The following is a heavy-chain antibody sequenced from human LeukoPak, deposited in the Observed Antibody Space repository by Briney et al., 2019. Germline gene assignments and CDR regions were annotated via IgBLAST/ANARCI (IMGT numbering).Heavy chain of an antibody. Sequence: SVGVSCKASGYTFTGYYMHWVRQAPGQGLEWMGWINPYSGGTHYAQTFQGRVTMPRDTSITTAYMELSSLRSDDTAVYYCAKAVKVDDTSGYYGGFDYWGQGPLVTVSS. CDR3: AKAVKVDDTSGYYGGFDY. CDR1: GYTFTGYY. J-gene: IGHJ4*02. V-gene: IGHV1-2*02. D-gene: IGHD3-22*01. CDR2: INPYSGGT.